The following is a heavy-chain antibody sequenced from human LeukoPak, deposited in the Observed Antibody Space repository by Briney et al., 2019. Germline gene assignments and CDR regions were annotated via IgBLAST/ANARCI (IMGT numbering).Heavy chain of an antibody. CDR2: IIPILGIA. D-gene: IGHD3-22*01. CDR1: GGTFSSYA. Sequence: GASVKVSCKASGGTFSSYAISWVRQAPGQGLEWMGRIIPILGIANYAQKFQGRVTITADKSTSTAYMELSSLRSEDTAVYYCARGLYDSSGHVAPFDYWGQGTLVTVSS. CDR3: ARGLYDSSGHVAPFDY. J-gene: IGHJ4*02. V-gene: IGHV1-69*04.